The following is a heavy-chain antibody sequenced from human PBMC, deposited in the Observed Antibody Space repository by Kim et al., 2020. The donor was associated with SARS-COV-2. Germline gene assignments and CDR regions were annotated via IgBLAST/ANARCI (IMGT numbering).Heavy chain of an antibody. D-gene: IGHD5-18*01. CDR1: GFTFSSYA. V-gene: IGHV3-23*01. J-gene: IGHJ4*02. Sequence: GGSLRLSCAASGFTFSSYAMSWVRQAPGKGLEWVSAISGSGGSTYYADSVKGRFTISRDNSKNTLYLQMNSLRAEDTAVYYCAKDRVDDTAMVFYYFDYWGQGTLVTVSS. CDR2: ISGSGGST. CDR3: AKDRVDDTAMVFYYFDY.